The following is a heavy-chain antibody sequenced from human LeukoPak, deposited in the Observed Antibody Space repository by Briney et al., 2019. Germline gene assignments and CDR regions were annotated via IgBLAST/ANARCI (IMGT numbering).Heavy chain of an antibody. CDR3: AKVYVGSWYAYDH. D-gene: IGHD6-13*01. J-gene: IGHJ4*02. CDR2: ISGDGGTT. Sequence: GGSLRLSCTASGFTFHDYAMHWVRQAPAKGLEWVSLISGDGGTTDYADSVKGRFTISRDNRRNSLYLHMNSLRTEDTALYFCAKVYVGSWYAYDHWGQGTLVTVSS. V-gene: IGHV3-43*02. CDR1: GFTFHDYA.